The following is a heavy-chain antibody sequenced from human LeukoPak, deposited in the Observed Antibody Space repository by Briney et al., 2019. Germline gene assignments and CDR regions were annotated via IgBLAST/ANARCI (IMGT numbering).Heavy chain of an antibody. CDR1: QFTFSRFA. D-gene: IGHD2-21*01. Sequence: GSLRLSCEASQFTFSRFAMSWIRQAPGTGLEWVSTLSGSGTATYYADSVKGRFTTSRDNSKDTLYLQMDNLRADDTAVYYCAKHLGSHSFLFYYMDVWGTGTSVVVSS. J-gene: IGHJ6*03. CDR3: AKHLGSHSFLFYYMDV. V-gene: IGHV3-23*01. CDR2: LSGSGTAT.